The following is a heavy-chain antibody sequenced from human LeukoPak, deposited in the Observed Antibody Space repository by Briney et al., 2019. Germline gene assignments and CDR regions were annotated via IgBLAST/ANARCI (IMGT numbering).Heavy chain of an antibody. J-gene: IGHJ4*02. CDR2: IKQDETEK. V-gene: IGHV3-7*03. CDR1: GFTFSNFW. Sequence: PGGSLRLSCTASGFTFSNFWMGWVRQAPGKGLEWVANIKQDETEKFYLGSVKGRFTISRDNAKNSLYLQMNSLRVEDTAVYYCARSNSYGSPFDYWGQGTLVTVSS. D-gene: IGHD5-18*01. CDR3: ARSNSYGSPFDY.